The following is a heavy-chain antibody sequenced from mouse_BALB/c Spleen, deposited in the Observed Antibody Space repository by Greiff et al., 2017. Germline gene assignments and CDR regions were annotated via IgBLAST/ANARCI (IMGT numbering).Heavy chain of an antibody. V-gene: IGHV1S41*01. D-gene: IGHD2-2*01. J-gene: IGHJ2*01. Sequence: DLVKPGASVKLSCKASGYTFTSYWINWIKQRPGQGLEWIGRIAPGSGSTYYNEMFKGKATLTVDTSSSTAYIQLSSLSSEDSAVYFCARWGYDDYFDYWGQGTTLTVSS. CDR2: IAPGSGST. CDR1: GYTFTSYW. CDR3: ARWGYDDYFDY.